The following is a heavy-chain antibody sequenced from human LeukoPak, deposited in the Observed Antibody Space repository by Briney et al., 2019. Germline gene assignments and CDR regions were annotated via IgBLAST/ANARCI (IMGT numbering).Heavy chain of an antibody. CDR3: ARDYSGSYQMDLYYYYYYMDV. V-gene: IGHV3-48*01. CDR2: IGGGGGNK. D-gene: IGHD1-26*01. Sequence: GGSLRLSCAASGFTFSIYSFNWFRQAPGKWPEWLTYIGGGGGNKNYADSVKGRFTFSRDDASGSLYLEMNNLRAEDTAMYYCARDYSGSYQMDLYYYYYYMDVWGKGTTVTVSS. CDR1: GFTFSIYS. J-gene: IGHJ6*03.